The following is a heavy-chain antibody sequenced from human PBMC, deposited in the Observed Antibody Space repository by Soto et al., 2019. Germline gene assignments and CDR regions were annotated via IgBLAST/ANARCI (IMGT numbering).Heavy chain of an antibody. CDR2: ISVSGGST. Sequence: EVQLLESGGGLVQPGGSLRLSCAVSRFTFSSYSFSWVRQPPGKGLEWIARISVSGGSTHYAASVKGRFTVSRDNAKNTVSLQMNQLRAEDRAVYYCAKLSRNIKTWFDPWGQGTLVTVS. J-gene: IGHJ5*02. V-gene: IGHV3-23*01. CDR3: AKLSRNIKTWFDP. CDR1: RFTFSSYS.